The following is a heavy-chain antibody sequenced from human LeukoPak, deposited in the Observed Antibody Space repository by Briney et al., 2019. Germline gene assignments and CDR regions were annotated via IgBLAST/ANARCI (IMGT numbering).Heavy chain of an antibody. CDR3: AKGLLEWPPLPNWFDP. V-gene: IGHV3-23*01. J-gene: IGHJ5*02. CDR2: ISGSGGST. CDR1: GFTFNTYS. Sequence: PGGSLRLSCAASGFTFNTYSMNWVRQAPGKGLEWVSAISGSGGSTYYADSVKGRFTISRDNSKNTLYLQMNSLRAEDTAVYYCAKGLLEWPPLPNWFDPWGQGTLVTVSS. D-gene: IGHD3-3*01.